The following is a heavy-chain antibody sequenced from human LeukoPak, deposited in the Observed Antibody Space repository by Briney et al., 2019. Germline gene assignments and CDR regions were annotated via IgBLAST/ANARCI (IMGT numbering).Heavy chain of an antibody. CDR3: ARVGSTVAAGTPDY. CDR1: GVSISSSSYY. D-gene: IGHD6-13*01. Sequence: LSLTCTVSGVSISSSSYYWGWIRQPPGKGLEWVSYISGSGSHTTYADSVRGRFTISRDNAKNSLSLQVNSLRADDTAVYYCARVGSTVAAGTPDYWGQGTLVTVSS. J-gene: IGHJ4*02. CDR2: ISGSGSHT. V-gene: IGHV3-11*06.